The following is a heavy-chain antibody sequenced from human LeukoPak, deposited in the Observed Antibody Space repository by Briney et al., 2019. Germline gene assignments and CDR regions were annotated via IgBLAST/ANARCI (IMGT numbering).Heavy chain of an antibody. CDR3: ANGGVYFLH. CDR1: GFTLRIYG. J-gene: IGHJ1*01. D-gene: IGHD3-16*01. Sequence: PGGPQTLLCVASGFTLRIYGIHWLRQAPGKGLEWVAFISFGGNTEKYADSVEGRFTVSRDNAKNTLYIQMDTLRPEDTALYYCANGGVYFLHWGQGTLVTVAS. CDR2: ISFGGNTE. V-gene: IGHV3-30*02.